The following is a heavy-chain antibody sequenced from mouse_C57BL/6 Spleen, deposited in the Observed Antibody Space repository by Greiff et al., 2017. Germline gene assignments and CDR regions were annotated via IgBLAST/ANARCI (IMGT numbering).Heavy chain of an antibody. V-gene: IGHV1-69*01. D-gene: IGHD1-1*01. CDR2: IDPSDSYT. Sequence: QVQLKEPGAELVMPGASVKLSCKASGYTFTSYWMHWVKQRPGQGLEWIGEIDPSDSYTNYNQKFKGKSTLTVDKSSSPAYMKLKSLTSEDSAVDYWARAGYGSSYGDFDVGGTGTTVTVSS. J-gene: IGHJ1*03. CDR1: GYTFTSYW. CDR3: ARAGYGSSYGDFDV.